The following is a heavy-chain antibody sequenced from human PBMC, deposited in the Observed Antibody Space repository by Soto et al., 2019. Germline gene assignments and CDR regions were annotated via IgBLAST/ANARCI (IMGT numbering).Heavy chain of an antibody. Sequence: GGSLRLSCAASGFTFSSYWMSWVRQAPGKGLEWVANIKQDGSEKYYVDSVKGRFTISRDNSKNSLYLQMNSLRAEDTAVYYCARPLWFGEIDAVDIWGQGTMVTV. CDR1: GFTFSSYW. CDR2: IKQDGSEK. V-gene: IGHV3-7*01. D-gene: IGHD3-10*01. CDR3: ARPLWFGEIDAVDI. J-gene: IGHJ3*02.